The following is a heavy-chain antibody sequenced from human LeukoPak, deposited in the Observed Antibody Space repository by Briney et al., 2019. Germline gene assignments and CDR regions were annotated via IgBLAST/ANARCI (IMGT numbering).Heavy chain of an antibody. CDR3: EAARPGY. Sequence: GGSLRLSCAGSGFTFSSSTLSWVRQTPGKGLEWVSGISGSGGTTKYADSMKARFTISRDNSKNTLYLQMNSLRAEDTAVYYCEAARPGYWGQGTLVTVSS. V-gene: IGHV3-23*01. CDR2: ISGSGGTT. CDR1: GFTFSSST. D-gene: IGHD6-6*01. J-gene: IGHJ4*02.